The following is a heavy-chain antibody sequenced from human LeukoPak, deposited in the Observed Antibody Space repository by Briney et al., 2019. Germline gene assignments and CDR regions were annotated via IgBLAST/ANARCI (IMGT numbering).Heavy chain of an antibody. J-gene: IGHJ4*02. V-gene: IGHV4-39*07. CDR1: GGSISSSSYY. Sequence: PSETLSLTCTVSGGSISSSSYYWGWIRQPPGKGLEWIGSFYYSGNTFYNPSLKSRVTISVDTSKNQFSLKLTSVTAADTAVYYCARYCSGGSCYSGSDYWGQGTLVTVSS. CDR3: ARYCSGGSCYSGSDY. D-gene: IGHD2-15*01. CDR2: FYYSGNT.